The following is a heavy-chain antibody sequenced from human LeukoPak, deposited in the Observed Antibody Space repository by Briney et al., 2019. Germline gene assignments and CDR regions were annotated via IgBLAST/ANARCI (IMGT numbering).Heavy chain of an antibody. J-gene: IGHJ3*02. CDR3: ARDRGGTMIVPTDAFDI. CDR2: IIPIFGTA. D-gene: IGHD3-22*01. V-gene: IGHV1-69*06. CDR1: GGTFSSYA. Sequence: GASVKVSCKASGGTFSSYAISWVRQAPGQGLEWMGRIIPIFGTANYAQKFQGRVTITADKSTSTAYMELSSLRSEDTAVYYCARDRGGTMIVPTDAFDIWGQGTMVTVSS.